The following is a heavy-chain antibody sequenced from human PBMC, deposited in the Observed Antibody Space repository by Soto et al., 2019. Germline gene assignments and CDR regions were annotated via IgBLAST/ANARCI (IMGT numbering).Heavy chain of an antibody. Sequence: EVQLVESGGGLVQPGESLRLSCAASGFSFTSHWMSWVRQAPGKGLEWVATIKRDGSASYYLGSVKGRFTISRDNANDLLFLEMTSLRAEDTAVYYCARDQGREILASAFDFWGQGTKVTVSS. CDR2: IKRDGSAS. V-gene: IGHV3-7*01. CDR3: ARDQGREILASAFDF. D-gene: IGHD5-12*01. J-gene: IGHJ3*01. CDR1: GFSFTSHW.